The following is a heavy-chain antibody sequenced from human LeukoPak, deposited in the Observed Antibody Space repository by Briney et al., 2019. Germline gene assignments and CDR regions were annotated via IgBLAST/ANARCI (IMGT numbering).Heavy chain of an antibody. Sequence: GASVKVSCKASGYTFTGYYMHWVRQAPGQGLEWMGWINPNSGGTNYAQKFQGRVTMTRDTSIGTAYMELSRLRSDDTAVYYCARDPGYYGSGSQGYFDYWGQGTLSPSPQ. CDR1: GYTFTGYY. CDR2: INPNSGGT. J-gene: IGHJ4*02. V-gene: IGHV1-2*02. CDR3: ARDPGYYGSGSQGYFDY. D-gene: IGHD3-10*01.